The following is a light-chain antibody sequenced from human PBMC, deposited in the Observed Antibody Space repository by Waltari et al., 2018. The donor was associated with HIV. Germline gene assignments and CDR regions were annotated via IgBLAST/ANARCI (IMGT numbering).Light chain of an antibody. V-gene: IGLV10-54*01. CDR1: SNNVGNER. J-gene: IGLJ3*02. CDR2: RNN. Sequence: QAGLTSPPSLSKGLRQTATLTCTGNSNNVGNERPAWMKPGQGNHTKLLFYRNNTRPVGIYVRFAEARAGNTVALTITGLQPEDEADYYCEAWDNSLGAWLFGGGNKLTVL. CDR3: EAWDNSLGAWL.